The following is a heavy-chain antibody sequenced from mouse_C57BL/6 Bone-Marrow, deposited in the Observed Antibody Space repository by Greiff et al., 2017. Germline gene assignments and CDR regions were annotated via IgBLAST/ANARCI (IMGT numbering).Heavy chain of an antibody. D-gene: IGHD2-2*01. CDR1: GYTFTSYG. Sequence: VKLVESGAELARPGASVKLSCKASGYTFTSYGISWVKQRPGQGLEWIGEIYPRSGNTYYNEKFKGKATLTADKSSSTAYMELRRLTSEDSAVYFCARIILWFYAMDYWGQGTSVTVSS. V-gene: IGHV1-81*01. J-gene: IGHJ4*01. CDR3: ARIILWFYAMDY. CDR2: IYPRSGNT.